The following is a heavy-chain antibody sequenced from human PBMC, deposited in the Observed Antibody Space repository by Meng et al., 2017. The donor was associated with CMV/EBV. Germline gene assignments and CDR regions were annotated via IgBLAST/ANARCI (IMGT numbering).Heavy chain of an antibody. D-gene: IGHD3-3*01. CDR2: IIPIFGTA. Sequence: SVKVSCKASGGTFSSYAISWVRQAPGQGLEWMGGIIPIFGTANYAQKFQGRVTITTGESTSTAYMELSSLRSEDTAVYYCARAQRITIFGVAKNYYYYGMDVWGQGTTVTVSS. CDR3: ARAQRITIFGVAKNYYYYGMDV. CDR1: GGTFSSYA. J-gene: IGHJ6*02. V-gene: IGHV1-69*05.